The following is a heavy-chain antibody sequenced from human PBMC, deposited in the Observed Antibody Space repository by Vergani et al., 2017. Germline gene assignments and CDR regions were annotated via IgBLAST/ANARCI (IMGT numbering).Heavy chain of an antibody. Sequence: QVHLVESGGGVVQPGRSLRLSCVVSGFTSSYYVMHWVRQAPGKGVEWVAAISYVGTQKYYADSVKGRFTITRDNSKSTHYLQMNSLRTEDTAVYYCATKSCGTPGCQIEYFREWGQGTLVTVSS. D-gene: IGHD1-1*01. V-gene: IGHV3-30*03. CDR1: GFTSSYYV. CDR3: ATKSCGTPGCQIEYFRE. J-gene: IGHJ1*01. CDR2: ISYVGTQK.